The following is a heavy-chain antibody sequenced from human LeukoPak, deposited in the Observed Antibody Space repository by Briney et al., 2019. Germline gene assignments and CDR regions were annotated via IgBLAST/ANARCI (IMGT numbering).Heavy chain of an antibody. CDR3: AKDQGWDSSGCYFDY. CDR1: GFTFSSYG. CDR2: ISYDGSNK. J-gene: IGHJ4*02. V-gene: IGHV3-30*18. Sequence: GGSLRLSRAASGFTFSSYGMHWVRQAPGKGLEWVAVISYDGSNKYYADSVKGRFTISRDNSKNTLYLQMNSLRAEDTAVYYCAKDQGWDSSGCYFDYWGQGTLVTVSS. D-gene: IGHD6-19*01.